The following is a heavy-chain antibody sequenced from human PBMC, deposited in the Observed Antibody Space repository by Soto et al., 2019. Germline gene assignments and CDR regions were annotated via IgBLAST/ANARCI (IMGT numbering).Heavy chain of an antibody. CDR2: INPNSGGT. D-gene: IGHD1-1*01. J-gene: IGHJ5*02. V-gene: IGHV1-2*04. CDR3: AREGNAQLELLDRINWIDP. CDR1: GYTFTGYY. Sequence: ASVKVSCKASGYTFTGYYMHWVRQAPGQGLEWMGWINPNSGGTNYAQKFQGWVTMTRDTSISTAYMELSRLRSDDTAVYYCAREGNAQLELLDRINWIDPWGQGTLVTVSS.